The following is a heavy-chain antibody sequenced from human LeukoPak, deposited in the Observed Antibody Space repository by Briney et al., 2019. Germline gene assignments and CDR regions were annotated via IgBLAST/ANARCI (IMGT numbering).Heavy chain of an antibody. CDR3: ARNNGMDV. J-gene: IGHJ6*02. CDR2: VNRDGSET. CDR1: GFAFSDSW. Sequence: GGSLRLSCAASGFAFSDSWMTWVRQVPGRGPEWVANVNRDGSETYYLDSVKGRFTISKDNAKNSLYLQMNSLRAEDTALYHCARNNGMDVWGQGTTVIVSS. V-gene: IGHV3-7*03.